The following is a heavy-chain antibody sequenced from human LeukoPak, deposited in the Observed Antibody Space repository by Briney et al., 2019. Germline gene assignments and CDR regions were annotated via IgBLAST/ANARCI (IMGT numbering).Heavy chain of an antibody. V-gene: IGHV1-8*03. CDR3: ARSHYDFRSGYYSYYYYMDV. Sequence: GASVKVSCTASGYTFTNYDINWVRQAAGQGLEWMGWMNPKSGNTGYAQMFQGRVTITRNTSINTAYMELSSLRSEDTAVYYCARSHYDFRSGYYSYYYYMDVWGKGTTVTVSS. J-gene: IGHJ6*03. CDR1: GYTFTNYD. D-gene: IGHD3-3*01. CDR2: MNPKSGNT.